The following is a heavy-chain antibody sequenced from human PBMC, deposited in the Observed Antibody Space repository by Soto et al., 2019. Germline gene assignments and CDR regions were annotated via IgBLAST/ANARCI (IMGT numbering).Heavy chain of an antibody. CDR2: MSGSSKYI. D-gene: IGHD6-6*01. Sequence: GGSLRLSCAASGFTVSSNYMSWVRQAPGKGLEWVSSMSGSSKYIHYADSVKGRFTISRDNAKNSLYLQMNRLRAEDTAVYYCAREKEDEGSSSLRVYYGMDVWGQGTTVTVSS. V-gene: IGHV3-21*01. J-gene: IGHJ6*02. CDR3: AREKEDEGSSSLRVYYGMDV. CDR1: GFTVSSNY.